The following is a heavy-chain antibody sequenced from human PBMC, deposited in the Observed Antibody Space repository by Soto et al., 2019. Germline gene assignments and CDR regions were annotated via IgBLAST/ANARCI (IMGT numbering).Heavy chain of an antibody. V-gene: IGHV1-69*08. CDR1: GGTFSSYT. Sequence: VQLVQSGAEVKKPGSSVKVSCKASGGTFSSYTISWVRQAPGQGLEWMGRIIPILGIANYAQKFQGRVTITADKSTSTAYMELSSLRSEDTAVYYCARDQTLVVAASYGMDVWGQGTTVTVSS. J-gene: IGHJ6*02. CDR2: IIPILGIA. CDR3: ARDQTLVVAASYGMDV. D-gene: IGHD2-15*01.